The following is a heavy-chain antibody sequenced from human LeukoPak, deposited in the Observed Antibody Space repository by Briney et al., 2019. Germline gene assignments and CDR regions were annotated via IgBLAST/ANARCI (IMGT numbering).Heavy chain of an antibody. D-gene: IGHD3-22*01. CDR3: ARSHDSSAYYFDY. CDR2: IYYSGGT. J-gene: IGHJ4*02. V-gene: IGHV4-31*03. CDR1: GGSISSGGYS. Sequence: SETLSLTCTVSGGSISSGGYSWSWIRQHPGKGLEWIGYIYYSGGTYYNPSLKSRVTISVDTSKNQFSLKLSSVTAADTAVYYCARSHDSSAYYFDYWGQGTLVTVSS.